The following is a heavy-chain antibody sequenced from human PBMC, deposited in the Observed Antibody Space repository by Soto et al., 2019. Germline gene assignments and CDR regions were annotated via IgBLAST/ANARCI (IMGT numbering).Heavy chain of an antibody. V-gene: IGHV1-18*01. J-gene: IGHJ4*02. CDR3: AREDILTSYYLAFDY. Sequence: ASVKVSCKASGYTFTSYGISWVRQAPGQGLEWMGWISAYNGNTNYAQKLQGRVTMTTDTSTSTAYMELRGLGSDDTAVYFCAREDILTSYYLAFDYWGQGTLVTVSS. CDR2: ISAYNGNT. D-gene: IGHD3-9*01. CDR1: GYTFTSYG.